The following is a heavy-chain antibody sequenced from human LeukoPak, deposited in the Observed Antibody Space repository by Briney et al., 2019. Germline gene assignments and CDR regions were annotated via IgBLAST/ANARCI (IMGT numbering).Heavy chain of an antibody. CDR3: ARDGSSGRYYYYGMDV. CDR1: GFTVSSNY. V-gene: IGHV3-66*01. D-gene: IGHD6-6*01. J-gene: IGHJ6*02. Sequence: PGGSLRLSCAASGFTVSSNYMSWVRQAPGKGLEWVSVIYSGGSTYYADSVKGRFTISRDNSKNMLYLQMNSLRAEDTAVYYCARDGSSGRYYYYGMDVWGQGTTVTVSS. CDR2: IYSGGST.